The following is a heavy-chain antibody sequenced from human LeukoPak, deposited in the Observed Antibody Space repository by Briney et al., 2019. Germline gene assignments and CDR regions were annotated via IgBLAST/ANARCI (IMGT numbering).Heavy chain of an antibody. D-gene: IGHD3-16*01. J-gene: IGHJ3*02. Sequence: GGSLRLSCAASGFTFSSYSMNWVRQAPGKGLKWVSSISSSSSYIYYADSVKGRFTISRDNAKNSLYLQMNSLRAEDTAVYYCARDWGSRGKFDIWGQGTMVTVSS. V-gene: IGHV3-21*01. CDR1: GFTFSSYS. CDR2: ISSSSSYI. CDR3: ARDWGSRGKFDI.